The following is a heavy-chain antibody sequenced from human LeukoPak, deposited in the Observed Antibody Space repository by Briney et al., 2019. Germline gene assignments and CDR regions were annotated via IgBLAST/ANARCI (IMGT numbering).Heavy chain of an antibody. V-gene: IGHV3-74*01. J-gene: IGHJ6*02. CDR1: GFTFTSYW. CDR2: VNSDGSST. D-gene: IGHD2-8*02. CDR3: AKRQRLVKVYYGMDV. Sequence: GGSLRLSCAASGFTFTSYWMHWVRQAPGKGLVWVSRVNSDGSSTTYADSVKGRFTISRDNAKNTLYLQMNSLRAEDTAIYYCAKRQRLVKVYYGMDVWGQGTTVTVSS.